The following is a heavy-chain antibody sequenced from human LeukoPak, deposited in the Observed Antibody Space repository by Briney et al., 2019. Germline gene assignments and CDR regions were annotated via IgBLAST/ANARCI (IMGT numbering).Heavy chain of an antibody. J-gene: IGHJ4*02. V-gene: IGHV3-21*01. D-gene: IGHD4-23*01. CDR3: AREEGANYGGNFDY. Sequence: GGSLRLSCAASGFTFSSYSMNWVRQAPGKGLEWVSSISSSSSYIYYADSVKGRFTISRDNAKNSLYLQINSLRAEDTAVYYCAREEGANYGGNFDYWGQGTLVTVSS. CDR2: ISSSSSYI. CDR1: GFTFSSYS.